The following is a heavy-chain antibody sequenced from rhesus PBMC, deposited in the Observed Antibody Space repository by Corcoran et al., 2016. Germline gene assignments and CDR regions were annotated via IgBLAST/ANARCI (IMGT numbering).Heavy chain of an antibody. Sequence: QVQLQESGPGVVKPSETLSLTCAVSGGSISSGYDWSWIRQPPGKGLEWIGYIYGSSGSTNYNPSLKNRVTIAKDASKNQFSLKLSSVTAADTAMYYCARDRVFDYWGQGVLVTVSS. V-gene: IGHV4-76*01. J-gene: IGHJ4*01. CDR1: GGSISSGYD. CDR3: ARDRVFDY. CDR2: IYGSSGST.